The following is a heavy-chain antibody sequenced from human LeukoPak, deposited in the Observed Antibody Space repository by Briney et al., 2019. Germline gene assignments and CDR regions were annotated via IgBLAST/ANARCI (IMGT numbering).Heavy chain of an antibody. CDR1: GFTFSTYS. CDR3: ARVHYYGSGSSTPPDY. V-gene: IGHV3-48*04. J-gene: IGHJ4*02. Sequence: PGGSLRLSCAASGFTFSTYSMNWVRQAPGKGLEWVSCISSSGNTIYYADSVKGRFTISRDNAKNSLYLQMNSLRTEDTAVYYCARVHYYGSGSSTPPDYWGQGTLVTVSS. CDR2: ISSSGNTI. D-gene: IGHD3-10*01.